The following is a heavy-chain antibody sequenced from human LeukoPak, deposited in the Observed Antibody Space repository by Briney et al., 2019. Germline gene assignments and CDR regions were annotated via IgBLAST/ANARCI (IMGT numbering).Heavy chain of an antibody. Sequence: GGSLRLSCAASGFTFSSYAMNWVRQAPGRGLEWVSAISGSGDSTYYADSVKGRFTISRDNSKNTLYLQMNSLRAEDTAVYYCAKDCGSGIPYYYYMDVWGKGTTVTVSS. J-gene: IGHJ6*03. V-gene: IGHV3-23*01. CDR3: AKDCGSGIPYYYYMDV. CDR1: GFTFSSYA. D-gene: IGHD3-10*01. CDR2: ISGSGDST.